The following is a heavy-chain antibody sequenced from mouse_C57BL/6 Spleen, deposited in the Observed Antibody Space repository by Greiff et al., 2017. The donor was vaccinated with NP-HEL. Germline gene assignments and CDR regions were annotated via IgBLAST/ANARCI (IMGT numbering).Heavy chain of an antibody. CDR1: GFTFSDYG. CDR2: ISSGSSTI. CDR3: ARKAGTGAWFAY. V-gene: IGHV5-17*01. J-gene: IGHJ3*01. Sequence: EVMLVESGGGLVKPGGSLKLSCAASGFTFSDYGMHWVRQAPEKGLEWVAYISSGSSTIYYADTVKGRFTISRDNAKNTLFLQMTSLRSEDTAMYYCARKAGTGAWFAYWGQGTLVIVSA. D-gene: IGHD4-1*01.